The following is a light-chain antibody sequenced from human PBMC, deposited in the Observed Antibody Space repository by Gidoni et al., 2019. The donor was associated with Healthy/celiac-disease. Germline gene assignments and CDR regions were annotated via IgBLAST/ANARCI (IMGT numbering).Light chain of an antibody. CDR1: QSISSY. CDR2: AAS. J-gene: IGKJ4*01. V-gene: IGKV1-39*01. Sequence: DIQMTQSPSSLSASVGDRVTITCRASQSISSYLNWYQQKPGKAPKLLIYAASSLQSWVPARFSGSGSGTDFTLTISSLLPYDFATYSCQQSYSTLTFGGGTKVEIK. CDR3: QQSYSTLT.